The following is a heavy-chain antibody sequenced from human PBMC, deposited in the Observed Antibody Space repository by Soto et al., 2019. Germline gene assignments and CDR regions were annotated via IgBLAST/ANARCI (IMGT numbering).Heavy chain of an antibody. J-gene: IGHJ6*03. CDR2: IRSKANSYAT. D-gene: IGHD3-10*01. V-gene: IGHV3-73*01. Sequence: GGSLRLSCAASGFTFSGSAMHWVRQASGKGLEWVGRIRSKANSYATAYAASVKGRFTISRDDSKNTAYLQMNSLKTEDTAVYYCTRHGHPAMVRGARYYYYYMDVWGKGTTVTVSS. CDR3: TRHGHPAMVRGARYYYYYMDV. CDR1: GFTFSGSA.